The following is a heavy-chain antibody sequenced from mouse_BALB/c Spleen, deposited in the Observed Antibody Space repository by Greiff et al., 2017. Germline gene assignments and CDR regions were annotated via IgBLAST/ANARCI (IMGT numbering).Heavy chain of an antibody. CDR1: GFTFSSYG. CDR3: ARDVTTVVATYNYFDY. V-gene: IGHV5-6-3*01. Sequence: DVHLVESGGGLVQPGGSLKLSCAASGFTFSSYGMSWVRQTPDKRLELVATINSNGGSTYYPDSVKGRFTISRDNAKNTLYLQMSSLKSEDTAMYYCARDVTTVVATYNYFDYWGQGTTLTVSS. CDR2: INSNGGST. J-gene: IGHJ2*01. D-gene: IGHD1-1*01.